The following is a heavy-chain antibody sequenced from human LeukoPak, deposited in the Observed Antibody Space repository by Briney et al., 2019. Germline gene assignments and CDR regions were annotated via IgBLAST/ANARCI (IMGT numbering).Heavy chain of an antibody. CDR1: GFTFSTYT. V-gene: IGHV3-21*01. CDR2: ISSSSSSYI. J-gene: IGHJ6*02. CDR3: ARVSGGIAAAGIYYGMDV. D-gene: IGHD6-13*01. Sequence: GGSLRLSCAASGFTFSTYTMNWVRQAPGKGLEWVSSISSSSSSYIYYADSVKGRFTISRDNAKNSLYLQMNSLRAEDTAVYYCARVSGGIAAAGIYYGMDVWGRGTTVTVSS.